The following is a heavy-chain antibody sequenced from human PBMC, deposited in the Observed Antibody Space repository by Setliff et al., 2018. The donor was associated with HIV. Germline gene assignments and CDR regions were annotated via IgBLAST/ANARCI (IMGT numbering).Heavy chain of an antibody. V-gene: IGHV4-31*02. Sequence: PSETLSLTCTVSGGSVGSGGSYWSWIRQHPGKDLEWIGNIYYNGSSHHNPSLKSRVIISLDTSKNQFSLKLRSVTAADTAIYYCARGTPDHEVWYFDLWGRGTLVTVSS. J-gene: IGHJ2*01. CDR3: ARGTPDHEVWYFDL. CDR1: GGSVGSGGSY. CDR2: IYYNGSS.